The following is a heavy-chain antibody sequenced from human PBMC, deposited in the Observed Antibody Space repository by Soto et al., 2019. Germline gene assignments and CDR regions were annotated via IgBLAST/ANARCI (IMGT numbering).Heavy chain of an antibody. D-gene: IGHD3-22*01. J-gene: IGHJ4*02. V-gene: IGHV4-39*07. CDR2: IYYSGST. Sequence: PSETLSLTCTVSGGSISSSSYYWGWIRQPPGKGLEWIGSIYYSGSTYYNPSLKSRVTISVDTSKNQFSLKLSSVTAADTAVYFCATMSSSGYPLDYWGRGTLVTSPQ. CDR1: GGSISSSSYY. CDR3: ATMSSSGYPLDY.